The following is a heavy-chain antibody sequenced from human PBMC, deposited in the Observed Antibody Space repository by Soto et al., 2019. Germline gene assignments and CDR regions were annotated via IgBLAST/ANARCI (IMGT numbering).Heavy chain of an antibody. V-gene: IGHV4-38-2*01. CDR1: GYSISSGFY. J-gene: IGHJ4*02. CDR2: IYHSGST. Sequence: ASETLSLTCAVSGYSISSGFYWGWIRQPPGKGLEWIVGNIYHSGSTYYNPSLKSRVTISVDTSKNQFSLKLSSVTAADTAVYYCAKNLPRTGRFDYWGQGTVVTVSS. CDR3: AKNLPRTGRFDY.